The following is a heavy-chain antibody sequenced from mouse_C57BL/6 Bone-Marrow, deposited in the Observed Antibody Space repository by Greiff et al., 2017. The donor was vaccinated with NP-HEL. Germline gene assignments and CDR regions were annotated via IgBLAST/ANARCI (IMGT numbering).Heavy chain of an antibody. CDR2: INSDGGST. V-gene: IGHV5-2*01. J-gene: IGHJ2*01. CDR3: ARHPELGPFDY. D-gene: IGHD4-1*01. Sequence: EVKLVEPGGGLVQPGESLKLSCESNEYEFPSHDMSWVRKTPERRLEWVAAINSDGGSTYYPDNMERRFIISRDNTKKTPYLQMSSLRSEDTALYYGARHPELGPFDYWGQGTTLTVSS. CDR1: EYEFPSHD.